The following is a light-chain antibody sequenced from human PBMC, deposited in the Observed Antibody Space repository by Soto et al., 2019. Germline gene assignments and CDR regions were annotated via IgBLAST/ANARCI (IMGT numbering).Light chain of an antibody. J-gene: IGLJ1*01. CDR1: SSDVGGYNY. CDR3: TSYTDSRTYV. V-gene: IGLV2-14*01. CDR2: EVN. Sequence: QSALTQPASVSGSPGQSIAISCTGTSSDVGGYNYVSWYQQHPGKAPKLMIYEVNNRPSGVCNRFSGSKSGNTASLAISGLQAEDEADYYCTSYTDSRTYVFGSGTKVTVL.